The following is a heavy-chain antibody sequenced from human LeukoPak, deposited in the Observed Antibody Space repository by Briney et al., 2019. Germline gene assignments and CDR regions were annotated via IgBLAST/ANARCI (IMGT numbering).Heavy chain of an antibody. CDR2: IYPGDSDT. CDR3: ASRLVYSSGWHFMPFDY. V-gene: IGHV5-51*01. Sequence: GESLKISCKGSGYSFTSYWIGWVRQMPGKGLEWMGIIYPGDSDTRYSPSFQGQVTISADKSISTAYLQWSSLKASDTAMYYCASRLVYSSGWHFMPFDYWGQGTLVTVSS. J-gene: IGHJ4*02. CDR1: GYSFTSYW. D-gene: IGHD6-19*01.